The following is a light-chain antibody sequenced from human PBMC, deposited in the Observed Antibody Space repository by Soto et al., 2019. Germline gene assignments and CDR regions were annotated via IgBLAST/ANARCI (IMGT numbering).Light chain of an antibody. V-gene: IGLV1-47*01. J-gene: IGLJ2*01. CDR3: AAWDAGVSGPA. Sequence: QAVVTQPPSASGTPGQRVTISCSGSSSNIGSKYVYWYQQLPGTAPKLLMYRNNQRPSGVPGRFSGSKSGTSASLAISGLRSEDEADYYCAAWDAGVSGPAFGGGTKLTVL. CDR1: SSNIGSKY. CDR2: RNN.